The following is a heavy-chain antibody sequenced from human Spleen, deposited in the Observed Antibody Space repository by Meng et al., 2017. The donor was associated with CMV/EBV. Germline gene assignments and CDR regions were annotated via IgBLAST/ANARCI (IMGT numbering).Heavy chain of an antibody. CDR1: YTCSSYD. CDR3: ARGQRKQQLVKAPNWFDP. Sequence: YTCSSYDSNWVRQATGQGLEWMGWMNPNSANTGYAQKFQGRVTMTRNTSISTAYMELSSLRSEDTAVYYCARGQRKQQLVKAPNWFDPWGQGTLVTVSS. J-gene: IGHJ5*02. V-gene: IGHV1-8*01. CDR2: MNPNSANT. D-gene: IGHD6-13*01.